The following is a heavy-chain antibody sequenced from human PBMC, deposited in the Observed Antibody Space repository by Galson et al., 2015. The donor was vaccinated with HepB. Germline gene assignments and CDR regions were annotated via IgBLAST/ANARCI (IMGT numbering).Heavy chain of an antibody. CDR2: ISGYDVNV. Sequence: SVKVSCKASGYTFSRFSISWLRQAPGQGLEWMGWISGYDVNVRYAQKFQGRLTMTTDTSTSTAHLDLRSLRSDDSAVYYCARGGLATIGGPTFDYWGQGTLVTVVS. J-gene: IGHJ4*02. D-gene: IGHD5-24*01. CDR1: GYTFSRFS. CDR3: ARGGLATIGGPTFDY. V-gene: IGHV1-18*01.